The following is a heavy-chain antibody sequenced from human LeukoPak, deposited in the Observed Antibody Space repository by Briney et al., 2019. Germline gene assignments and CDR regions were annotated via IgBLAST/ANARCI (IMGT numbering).Heavy chain of an antibody. CDR3: ARDKALMLRGVIIRENYYYYMDV. CDR2: IKQDGSEK. J-gene: IGHJ6*03. D-gene: IGHD3-10*01. V-gene: IGHV3-7*01. Sequence: GGSLRLSCAASGFTFSSYEMNWVRQAPGKGLEWVANIKQDGSEKYFVDSVKGRFTISRDNAKNSLYLQMNSLRAEDTAVYYCARDKALMLRGVIIRENYYYYMDVWGKGTTVTISS. CDR1: GFTFSSYE.